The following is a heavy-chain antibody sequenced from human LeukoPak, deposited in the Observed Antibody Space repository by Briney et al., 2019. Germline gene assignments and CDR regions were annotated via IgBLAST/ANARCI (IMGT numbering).Heavy chain of an antibody. CDR2: ISGSDSGT. Sequence: GGSLRLSCAASGFTFTNYAMSWVRQAPGMGLEWVSGISGSDSGTYYADSVKGRFTISRDNSRNTLYLQINSLRAEDTAVYYCARLYCSGGSCYSVDYWGQGTLVSVSS. CDR1: GFTFTNYA. J-gene: IGHJ4*02. D-gene: IGHD2-15*01. V-gene: IGHV3-23*01. CDR3: ARLYCSGGSCYSVDY.